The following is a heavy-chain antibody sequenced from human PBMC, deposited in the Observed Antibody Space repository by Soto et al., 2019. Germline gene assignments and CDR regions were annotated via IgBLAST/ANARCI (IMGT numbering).Heavy chain of an antibody. Sequence: GASVKVSCKASGYTFTSYYMHWVRQAPGQGLEWMGIINPSGGSTSYAQKFQGRVTMTRDTSTSTVYMELSSLRSEDTAVYYCASSWPTVTTHYYYYYYMDVWGKGTTVTVSS. J-gene: IGHJ6*03. CDR1: GYTFTSYY. CDR3: ASSWPTVTTHYYYYYYMDV. CDR2: INPSGGST. D-gene: IGHD4-17*01. V-gene: IGHV1-46*03.